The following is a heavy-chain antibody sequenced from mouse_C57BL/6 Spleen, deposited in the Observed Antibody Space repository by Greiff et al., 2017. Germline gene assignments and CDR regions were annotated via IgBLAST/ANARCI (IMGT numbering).Heavy chain of an antibody. CDR3: ANSVYDYDGYAMDD. Sequence: QVQLKQSGAELVKPGASVKISCKASGYAFSSYWMNWVKQRPGKGLEWIGQIYPGGGDTNYNGKFKRKATLTADKSSSTAYMQLSSLTSEDSAFYSCANSVYDYDGYAMDDWGQGTSVTVSS. CDR1: GYAFSSYW. D-gene: IGHD2-4*01. CDR2: IYPGGGDT. J-gene: IGHJ4*01. V-gene: IGHV1-80*01.